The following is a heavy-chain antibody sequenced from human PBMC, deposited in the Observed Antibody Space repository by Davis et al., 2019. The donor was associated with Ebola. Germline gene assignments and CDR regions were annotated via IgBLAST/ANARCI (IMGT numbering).Heavy chain of an antibody. CDR1: GYRFTNYW. CDR3: ARLRRAVTTIDY. Sequence: GGSLRLSCKASGYRFTNYWIAWVRQLPGKGLEWVAIIYPSDASSRYSPSVQGQVTIPADKSISTAYLQWSSLETSDTAIYYCARLRRAVTTIDYWGQGTLLTVSS. CDR2: IYPSDASS. V-gene: IGHV5-51*01. J-gene: IGHJ4*02. D-gene: IGHD1-14*01.